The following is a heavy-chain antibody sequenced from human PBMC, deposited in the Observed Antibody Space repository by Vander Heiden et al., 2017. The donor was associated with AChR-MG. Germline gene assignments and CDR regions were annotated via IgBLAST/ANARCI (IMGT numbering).Heavy chain of an antibody. CDR3: ANAVAGPFDP. CDR1: GFTFSSYA. D-gene: IGHD6-19*01. CDR2: ISGSGGST. Sequence: EVQLLESGGGLVQPGGSLRLSCAASGFTFSSYAMSWVRQAPGKGLEWVSAISGSGGSTDDADSVKGRFTISRDNSKNTLYLKMKSLRAEDTAVYDGANAVAGPFDPWGQGTLVTVSS. V-gene: IGHV3-23*01. J-gene: IGHJ5*02.